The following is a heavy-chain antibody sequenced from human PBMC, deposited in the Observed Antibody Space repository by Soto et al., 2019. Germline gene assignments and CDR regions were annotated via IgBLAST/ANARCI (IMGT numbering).Heavy chain of an antibody. CDR3: AKMVHDYVWGSYRHFDY. D-gene: IGHD3-16*02. Sequence: GGSLRLSCAASGLTFSDYYMTWNRQAPGKGLEWVSYISSSAGTISYADSVKGRFTISRDNAKNSLYLQMNSLRAEDTAVYYCAKMVHDYVWGSYRHFDYWGQGTLVTVSS. CDR1: GLTFSDYY. CDR2: ISSSAGTI. V-gene: IGHV3-11*01. J-gene: IGHJ4*02.